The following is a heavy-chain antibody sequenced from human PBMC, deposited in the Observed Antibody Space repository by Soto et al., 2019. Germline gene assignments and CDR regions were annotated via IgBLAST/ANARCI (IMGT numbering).Heavy chain of an antibody. V-gene: IGHV4-59*08. CDR3: ARHSPYYYDSSGYYYDGAFDI. J-gene: IGHJ3*02. D-gene: IGHD3-22*01. CDR1: GGSMISYY. Sequence: SETLSLTCTVSGGSMISYYWSWIRQPPGRGLEWIGVIYYSGSTNYNPSLKSRVTISVDTSKNQFSLKLSSVTAADTAVYYCARHSPYYYDSSGYYYDGAFDIWGQGTMVTVSS. CDR2: IYYSGST.